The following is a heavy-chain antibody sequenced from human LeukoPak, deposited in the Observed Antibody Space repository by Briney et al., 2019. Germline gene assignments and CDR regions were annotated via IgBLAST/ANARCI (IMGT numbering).Heavy chain of an antibody. CDR1: GGSISSYY. D-gene: IGHD2-2*01. J-gene: IGHJ6*02. CDR3: ARATECSSISCYAYYGLDV. V-gene: IGHV4-59*01. Sequence: SETLSLTCTVPGGSISSYYWSWIRQPPGKGLEWIGYIYYSGSTNYNPSLKSRVTISVDTSKNQFSLKLSSVTAADTAVYYCARATECSSISCYAYYGLDVWGQGTTVTVSS. CDR2: IYYSGST.